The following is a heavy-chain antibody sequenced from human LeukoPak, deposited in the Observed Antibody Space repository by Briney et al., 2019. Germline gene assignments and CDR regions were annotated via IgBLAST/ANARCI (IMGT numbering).Heavy chain of an antibody. D-gene: IGHD6-19*01. CDR1: GFTFSSYA. Sequence: GGSLRLSCEASGFTFSSYAMSWVRQAPGKGLDWVSAISGSGGSTYYAGSVKGRFTISRDNSKNTLYLQMNSLRADDTAVYYCAKTPLSVAPGDFFDYWGQGTLVTVSS. V-gene: IGHV3-23*01. J-gene: IGHJ4*02. CDR3: AKTPLSVAPGDFFDY. CDR2: ISGSGGST.